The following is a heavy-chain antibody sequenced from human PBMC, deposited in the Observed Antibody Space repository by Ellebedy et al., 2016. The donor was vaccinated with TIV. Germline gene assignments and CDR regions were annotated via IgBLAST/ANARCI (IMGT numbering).Heavy chain of an antibody. CDR1: GFTFSDYA. CDR2: ISAGGGNK. J-gene: IGHJ4*02. Sequence: GGSLRLXXVASGFTFSDYAMTWVRQAPGKGLEWVSAISAGGGNKYYEDSVKGRFAISRNNSKNTRYLQMNSLRAEDTAVYYCAKDLTTDYIWGSYRSPRASCFDSWGQGTLVTVSS. CDR3: AKDLTTDYIWGSYRSPRASCFDS. D-gene: IGHD3-16*02. V-gene: IGHV3-23*01.